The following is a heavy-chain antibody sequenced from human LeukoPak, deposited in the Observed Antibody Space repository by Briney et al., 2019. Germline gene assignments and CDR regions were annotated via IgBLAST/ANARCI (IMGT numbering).Heavy chain of an antibody. CDR1: GYTFTSYG. D-gene: IGHD6-13*01. CDR3: ARDPGPVAAAGNWYFDH. CDR2: ISAYNGNT. J-gene: IGHJ2*01. V-gene: IGHV1-18*01. Sequence: ASVKVSCKASGYTFTSYGISWVRQAPGQGLEWMGWISAYNGNTNYAQKLQSRVTMTTDTSTSTANMELRSLRSDDTAVYYCARDPGPVAAAGNWYFDHWGRGTLVTVSS.